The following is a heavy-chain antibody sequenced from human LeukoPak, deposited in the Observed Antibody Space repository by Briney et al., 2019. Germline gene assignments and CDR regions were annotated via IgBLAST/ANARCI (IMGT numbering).Heavy chain of an antibody. V-gene: IGHV1-8*01. J-gene: IGHJ5*02. Sequence: ASVKVSCKASGFRFTSYDINWVRQDSGQGFEWMGWMNPNNGNTGYAQKFQGRVTMTRDTSISTAYMELRDLTSEDTAVYYCVRDGEGVAISVNYWFDPWGQGTLVTVSS. D-gene: IGHD3-10*01. CDR1: GFRFTSYD. CDR3: VRDGEGVAISVNYWFDP. CDR2: MNPNNGNT.